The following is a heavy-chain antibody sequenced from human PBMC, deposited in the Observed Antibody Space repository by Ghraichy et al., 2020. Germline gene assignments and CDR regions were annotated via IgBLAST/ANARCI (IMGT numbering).Heavy chain of an antibody. Sequence: ASVKVSCKTSGYPFTAYYMHWVRQVPGQRLEWMGQINVNSAATNYAQRFEGRVTMTRDTSISTVYMELTSLGSDDTAVYYCARDSGHFFDCDYWGQGTLVTVSS. CDR1: GYPFTAYY. CDR2: INVNSAAT. D-gene: IGHD6-19*01. J-gene: IGHJ4*02. CDR3: ARDSGHFFDCDY. V-gene: IGHV1-2*06.